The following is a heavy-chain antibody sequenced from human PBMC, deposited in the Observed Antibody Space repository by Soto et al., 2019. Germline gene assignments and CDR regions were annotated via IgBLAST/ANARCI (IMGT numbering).Heavy chain of an antibody. CDR3: ATRLLWFGEEARYYYYGMDV. CDR1: RHSLTEFV. CDR2: FETEDGET. D-gene: IGHD3-10*01. Sequence: ASLKVSLRLSRHSLTEFVMHCVRQAPGKGGAWMGGFETEDGETSYEQKFQGRVTMAEDTSTDTAYMELSSLRSEDTAVYYCATRLLWFGEEARYYYYGMDVWGQGTTVTVSS. V-gene: IGHV1-24*01. J-gene: IGHJ6*02.